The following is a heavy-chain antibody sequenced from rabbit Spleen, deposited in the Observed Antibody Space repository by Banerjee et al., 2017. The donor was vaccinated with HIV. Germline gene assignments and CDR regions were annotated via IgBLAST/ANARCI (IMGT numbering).Heavy chain of an antibody. V-gene: IGHV1S40*01. Sequence: LEESGGDLVKPGSSLTLTCTASGVSFSGDSYMCWVRQAPGKGLEWIACIDIGSSGFTYFASWAKGRFTISKTSSTTVTLQMTSLTAADTATYFCARDTSSSFSSYGMDLWGQGTLVTVS. CDR2: IDIGSSGFT. J-gene: IGHJ6*01. CDR3: ARDTSSSFSSYGMDL. CDR1: GVSFSGDSY. D-gene: IGHD1-1*01.